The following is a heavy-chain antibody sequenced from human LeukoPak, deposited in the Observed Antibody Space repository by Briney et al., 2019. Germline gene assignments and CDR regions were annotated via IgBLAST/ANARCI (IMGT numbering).Heavy chain of an antibody. D-gene: IGHD2/OR15-2a*01. CDR3: ARASNCLSTTCSVDY. CDR2: IWNDGSKS. J-gene: IGHJ4*02. V-gene: IGHV3-33*01. Sequence: PGRSLRLSCAASGFTFSSYGMHWVRQAPGKGLEWVAVIWNDGSKSNYADSVKGRFTISRDNSKNTLYVQMNSLRAEDTAVYYCARASNCLSTTCSVDYWGQGTLVSVSS. CDR1: GFTFSSYG.